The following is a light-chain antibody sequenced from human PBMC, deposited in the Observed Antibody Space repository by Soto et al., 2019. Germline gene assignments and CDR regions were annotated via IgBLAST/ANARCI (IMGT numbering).Light chain of an antibody. Sequence: DIQMTQSPSSLSASVGDRVTITCQASQDISNYLNWYQQKPRKAPKLLIYDASNLETRVPSRFSGSGSGTDFTFTISSLQPEDIATYYCQQYDNLPLTFGGGTKVEIK. CDR3: QQYDNLPLT. V-gene: IGKV1-33*01. J-gene: IGKJ4*01. CDR2: DAS. CDR1: QDISNY.